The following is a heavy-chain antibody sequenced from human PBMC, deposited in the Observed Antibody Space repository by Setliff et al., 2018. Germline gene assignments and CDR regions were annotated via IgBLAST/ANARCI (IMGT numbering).Heavy chain of an antibody. Sequence: PSETLSLTCSLSGVTIGGNNYYYWAWIRQPPGKGLEWIGTISYSGGVFYNPSLKSRVAISADTSRIQFSLKLRSVTAADTAVYYCARERYFDWFFEDWGHGTLVTVSS. V-gene: IGHV4-39*07. CDR2: ISYSGGV. J-gene: IGHJ4*01. CDR3: ARERYFDWFFED. CDR1: GVTIGGNNYYY. D-gene: IGHD3-9*01.